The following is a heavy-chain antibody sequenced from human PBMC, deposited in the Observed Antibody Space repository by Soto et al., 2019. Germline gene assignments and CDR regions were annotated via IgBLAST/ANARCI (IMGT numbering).Heavy chain of an antibody. J-gene: IGHJ4*02. V-gene: IGHV3-23*01. Sequence: PGGSLRLSCAASGFIFNSFAMSWVRQAPGKGLEWVSAISGTGDSTYYADSVKGRFTISRDNSKNTVYLQMNSLRGEDTAIYYCAKDNPPHYDILTGYSPGYFDYWGQGTLVTVSS. CDR2: ISGTGDST. CDR1: GFIFNSFA. CDR3: AKDNPPHYDILTGYSPGYFDY. D-gene: IGHD3-9*01.